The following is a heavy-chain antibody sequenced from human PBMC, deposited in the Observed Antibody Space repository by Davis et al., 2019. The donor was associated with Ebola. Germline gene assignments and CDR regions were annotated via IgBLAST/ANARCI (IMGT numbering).Heavy chain of an antibody. CDR2: IYNSGST. J-gene: IGHJ4*02. D-gene: IGHD5-12*01. CDR3: AIRGYQIISPFDY. CDR1: GGSTSSSKW. V-gene: IGHV4-4*02. Sequence: SETLSLTCAVSGGSTSSSKWWSCVRQPPGKRLEWIGEIYNSGSTNYNPSLKSRVTISVDTSKNQFSLKLSSVTAADTAVYYCAIRGYQIISPFDYWGQGTLITVSS.